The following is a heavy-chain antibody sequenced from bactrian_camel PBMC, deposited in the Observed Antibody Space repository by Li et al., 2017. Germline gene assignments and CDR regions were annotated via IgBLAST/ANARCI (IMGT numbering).Heavy chain of an antibody. CDR3: AVRMGRQDTYCSGGVLIVFGY. CDR1: VNMSRAC. D-gene: IGHD2*01. J-gene: IGHJ6*01. Sequence: HVQLVESGGGSVQAGGSLRLSCVTSVNMSRACMGWLRQAPGKVREGVASIDGDGTTHYVSDVKGRFTISKENAKNTLYLQMNSLKPEDTAMYYCAVRMGRQDTYCSGGVLIVFGYWGQGTQVTVS. V-gene: IGHV3S53*01. CDR2: IDGDGTT.